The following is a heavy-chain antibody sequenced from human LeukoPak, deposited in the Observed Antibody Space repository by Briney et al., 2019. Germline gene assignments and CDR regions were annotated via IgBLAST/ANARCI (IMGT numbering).Heavy chain of an antibody. Sequence: GGSLRLSCAASGFPFSNYRMSWVRQAPEKGLEWVANIKHDGSDKYYVDSVKGRFTISRDNAKSSLYLQMNSLRAEDTAVYYCARPRPGWSSVMPYFDYWGQGTLVTVSS. D-gene: IGHD3-16*01. CDR1: GFPFSNYR. CDR2: IKHDGSDK. V-gene: IGHV3-7*01. J-gene: IGHJ4*02. CDR3: ARPRPGWSSVMPYFDY.